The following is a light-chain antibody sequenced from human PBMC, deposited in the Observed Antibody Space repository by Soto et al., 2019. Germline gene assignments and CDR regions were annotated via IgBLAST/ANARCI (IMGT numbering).Light chain of an antibody. CDR2: ATS. J-gene: IGKJ5*01. V-gene: IGKV1D-16*01. CDR3: QQYNTYPIT. CDR1: QSISTC. Sequence: DIQMTQSPSSLSASVGDRVTITFRASQSISTCLAWYQQKPGKAPKSLIYATSNLQSGVPSRFSGSGFGTEFTLTISSLQPEDFATYYCQQYNTYPITFGQGTRLEIK.